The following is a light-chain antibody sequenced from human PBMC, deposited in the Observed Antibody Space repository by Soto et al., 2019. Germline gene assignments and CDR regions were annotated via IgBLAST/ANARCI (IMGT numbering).Light chain of an antibody. CDR3: QQYNNWPYT. Sequence: EIVMTQSPATLSVSPGERATLSCRASQGISSNLARYQQKPGQAPGLLIYGASTRATGFPARFSGSGSGTEFTLTISSLQSEDFAIYYCQQYNNWPYTFGQGTKLEIK. CDR2: GAS. J-gene: IGKJ2*01. V-gene: IGKV3-15*01. CDR1: QGISSN.